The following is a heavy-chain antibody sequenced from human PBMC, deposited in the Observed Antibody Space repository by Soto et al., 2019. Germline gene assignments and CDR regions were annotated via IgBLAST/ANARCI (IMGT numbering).Heavy chain of an antibody. Sequence: QVQLVQSGAEVKKPGASVKVSCKASGYTFTSYGISWARQAPGQGLEWMGWISAYNGNTNYAQKLQGRVTMTTDTSTSTAYMELRSLRSDDTAVYYCARFMTYYYDSSGYYASDWGQGTLVTVSS. CDR3: ARFMTYYYDSSGYYASD. CDR1: GYTFTSYG. J-gene: IGHJ4*02. D-gene: IGHD3-22*01. V-gene: IGHV1-18*01. CDR2: ISAYNGNT.